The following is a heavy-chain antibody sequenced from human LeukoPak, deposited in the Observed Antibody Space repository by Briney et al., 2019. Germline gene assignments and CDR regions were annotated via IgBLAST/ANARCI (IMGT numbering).Heavy chain of an antibody. V-gene: IGHV4-34*01. CDR2: INHSGST. Sequence: SETLSLTCAVYGGSFSGYYWGWIRQPPGKGLEWIGEINHSGSTNYTPSLKSRVTISVDTSKNQFSLKLSSVTAADTAVYYCARATGLRPGYFDYWGQGTLVTVSS. J-gene: IGHJ4*02. CDR1: GGSFSGYY. D-gene: IGHD4-17*01. CDR3: ARATGLRPGYFDY.